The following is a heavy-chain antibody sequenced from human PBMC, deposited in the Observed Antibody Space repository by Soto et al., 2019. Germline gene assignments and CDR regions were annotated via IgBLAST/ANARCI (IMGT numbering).Heavy chain of an antibody. V-gene: IGHV3-30-3*01. J-gene: IGHJ4*02. CDR3: AGDPYSSGWYDY. Sequence: QVQLVESGGGVVQPGRSLRLSCAASGFTFSNYATHWVRQAPGKGLEWVAVISYDGSNKYYADSVKGRFTISRDNSKNTLYLQMNSLRAEDTAVYYCAGDPYSSGWYDYWGQGTLVTVSS. CDR2: ISYDGSNK. D-gene: IGHD6-19*01. CDR1: GFTFSNYA.